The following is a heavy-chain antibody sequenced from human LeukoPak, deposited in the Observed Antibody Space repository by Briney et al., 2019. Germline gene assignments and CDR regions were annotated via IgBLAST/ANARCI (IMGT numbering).Heavy chain of an antibody. CDR3: ARDYDYFSGHNLDAYDI. V-gene: IGHV3-7*01. J-gene: IGHJ3*02. Sequence: PGGSLRLSCAASGLNFSRNWMTWVRQAPAKGLEWVANIKEDGSAKSYVDSVKGRFTISRDNAKNSLYLQMSSLRVEDTAVYYCARDYDYFSGHNLDAYDIWGQGTTVTVSS. CDR1: GLNFSRNW. CDR2: IKEDGSAK. D-gene: IGHD2-15*01.